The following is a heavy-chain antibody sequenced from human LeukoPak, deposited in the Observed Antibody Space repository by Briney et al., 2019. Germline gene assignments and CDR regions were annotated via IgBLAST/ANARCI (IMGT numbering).Heavy chain of an antibody. Sequence: GGSLRLSCAASRITLSSYDMHWVRQAPGKALEWVAVISYDGSNKDYADSVKGRFTISRDNSKNTLDLQMNSLRAEDTAVYYCAKDRGVWAFDIWGQGTMVTVSS. CDR1: RITLSSYD. CDR3: AKDRGVWAFDI. J-gene: IGHJ3*02. V-gene: IGHV3-30-3*01. D-gene: IGHD3-10*01. CDR2: ISYDGSNK.